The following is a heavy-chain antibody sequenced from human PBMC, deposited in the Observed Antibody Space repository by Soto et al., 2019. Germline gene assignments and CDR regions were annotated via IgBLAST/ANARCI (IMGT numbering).Heavy chain of an antibody. J-gene: IGHJ6*02. CDR3: VHSRCGGDCLQSYSSLWYYGVDV. D-gene: IGHD2-21*02. CDR2: IYWDGDK. CDR1: GFSLNTAGVG. V-gene: IGHV2-5*02. Sequence: QITLKESGPTLEKPTQTLTLTCTFSGFSLNTAGVGVGWIRQAPGKPPEWLILIYWDGDKRYSPSLKSKFTITKDTPKNEVVLTVTNMDPVDTATYYCVHSRCGGDCLQSYSSLWYYGVDVWGQGTTVTVSS.